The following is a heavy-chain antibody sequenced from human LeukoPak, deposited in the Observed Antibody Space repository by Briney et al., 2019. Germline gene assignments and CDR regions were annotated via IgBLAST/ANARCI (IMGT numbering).Heavy chain of an antibody. V-gene: IGHV3-23*01. CDR2: ISGIGGTT. Sequence: GGSLRLSCAASGFAFSNYAMNWVRQAPGKGLEWVSTISGIGGTTYYADSVKSRFTISRDNSKNALYLQMDGLRAEDTAVYYCAKYRDIFPTPPDCWGQETLVTVSS. J-gene: IGHJ4*02. CDR3: AKYRDIFPTPPDC. CDR1: GFAFSNYA. D-gene: IGHD3-3*02.